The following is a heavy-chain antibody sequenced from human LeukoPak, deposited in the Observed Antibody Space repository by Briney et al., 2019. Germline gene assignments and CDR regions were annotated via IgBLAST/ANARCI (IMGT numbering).Heavy chain of an antibody. CDR1: GFSLSTREVG. CDR3: AHRRSGRFYFDY. V-gene: IGHV2-5*02. CDR2: IYWDDDK. Sequence: ESGPTLVKHTQTLTLTCTFSGFSLSTREVGVGWIRQPPGKALEWLALIYWDDDKRYTPSLKSRLTITKDTSKNQVVLTMTNMDPVDTATYYCAHRRSGRFYFDYWGQGTLVTVSS. J-gene: IGHJ4*02.